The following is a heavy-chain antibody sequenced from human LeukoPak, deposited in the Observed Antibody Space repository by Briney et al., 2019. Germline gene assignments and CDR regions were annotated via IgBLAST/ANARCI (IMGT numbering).Heavy chain of an antibody. CDR3: ARGYRVVPAAIRTHAEDWFDP. CDR2: INPNSGGT. J-gene: IGHJ5*02. D-gene: IGHD2-2*02. CDR1: GYTFTSYY. V-gene: IGHV1-2*02. Sequence: GASVKVSCKASGYTFTSYYMHWVRQAPGQGLEWMGWINPNSGGTNYAQKFQGRVTMTRDTSISTAYMELSRLRSDDTAVYYCARGYRVVPAAIRTHAEDWFDPWGQGTLVTVSS.